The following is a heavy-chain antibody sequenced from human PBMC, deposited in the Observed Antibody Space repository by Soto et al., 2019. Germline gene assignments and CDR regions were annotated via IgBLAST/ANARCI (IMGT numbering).Heavy chain of an antibody. J-gene: IGHJ4*02. V-gene: IGHV3-53*01. CDR2: LSGGGST. CDR3: ARGSPSMTYVGEYYFAV. Sequence: EVPLVESGGGLIQPGGSLRLSCAASGFTVSSNYMSWVRQAPGKGLEWVSLLSGGGSTYYSDSVKSRFTISRDNYKNTLNLVMKSLRAEDTAVYYCARGSPSMTYVGEYYFAVWGQGSLVTVSS. CDR1: GFTVSSNY. D-gene: IGHD3-16*01.